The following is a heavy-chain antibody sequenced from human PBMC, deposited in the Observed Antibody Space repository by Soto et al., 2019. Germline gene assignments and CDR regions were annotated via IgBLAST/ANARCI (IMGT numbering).Heavy chain of an antibody. CDR3: AREDSIIIPAVSDF. D-gene: IGHD2-2*01. CDR1: GGSVGSDTHC. Sequence: PSHALSLPCAVSGGSVGSDTHCLSWIRQPPGKRLEWIGFIYSSGSTNYNPSLKGRFTISRDNAKNSVSLQMNTLRVEDTAVYYCAREDSIIIPAVSDFWGQGTLVTVSS. CDR2: IYSSGST. V-gene: IGHV4-61*01. J-gene: IGHJ4*02.